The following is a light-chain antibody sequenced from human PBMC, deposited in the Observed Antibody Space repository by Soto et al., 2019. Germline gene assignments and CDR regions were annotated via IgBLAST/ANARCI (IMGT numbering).Light chain of an antibody. Sequence: SYELTQPPSVSVSPGQTASISCSGATLRSRYIAWFQQRPGQSPLVVICQDSKRPSGIPARFSGSYSGNTATLTISETQNLDEADYFCQTWDGNTVVFGGGTKLTVL. J-gene: IGLJ2*01. V-gene: IGLV3-1*01. CDR2: QDS. CDR1: TLRSRY. CDR3: QTWDGNTVV.